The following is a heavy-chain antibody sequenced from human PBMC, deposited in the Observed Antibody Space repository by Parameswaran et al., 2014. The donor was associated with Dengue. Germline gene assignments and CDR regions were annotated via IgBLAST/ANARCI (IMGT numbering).Heavy chain of an antibody. Sequence: VRQMPGKGLEWVSYISSSSSTIYYADSVKGRFTISRDNAKNSLYLQMNSLRDEDTAVYYCARDFYVLLWFGEDGQDYWGQGTLVTVSS. D-gene: IGHD3-10*01. J-gene: IGHJ4*02. V-gene: IGHV3-48*02. CDR2: ISSSSSTI. CDR3: ARDFYVLLWFGEDGQDY.